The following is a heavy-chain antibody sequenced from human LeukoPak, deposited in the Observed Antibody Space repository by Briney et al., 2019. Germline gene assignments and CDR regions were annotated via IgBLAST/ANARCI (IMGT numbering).Heavy chain of an antibody. D-gene: IGHD3-22*01. J-gene: IGHJ4*02. Sequence: SETLSLTCTVSGGSISGHYWSWIRQPPGKGLEWIGYIYYTGGTHYNPSLRSRVAMSVDTSKNQFSLSLSSVTAADTAVYYCARHNRPTGDTSNYCEDYWGQGTLVTVSS. CDR1: GGSISGHY. CDR2: IYYTGGT. CDR3: ARHNRPTGDTSNYCEDY. V-gene: IGHV4-59*08.